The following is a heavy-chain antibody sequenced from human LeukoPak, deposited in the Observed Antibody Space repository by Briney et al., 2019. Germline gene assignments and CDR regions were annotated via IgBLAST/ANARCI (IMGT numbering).Heavy chain of an antibody. Sequence: SETLSLTCTVSGGSISSYYWSWIRQPPGKGLEWIGYIYYSGSTNYNPSLKSRVTISVDTSKNQFSLKLSSVTAADTAVYYCARDSLWFRAYGMDVWGKGTTVTVSS. D-gene: IGHD3-10*01. CDR2: IYYSGST. CDR1: GGSISSYY. CDR3: ARDSLWFRAYGMDV. V-gene: IGHV4-59*01. J-gene: IGHJ6*04.